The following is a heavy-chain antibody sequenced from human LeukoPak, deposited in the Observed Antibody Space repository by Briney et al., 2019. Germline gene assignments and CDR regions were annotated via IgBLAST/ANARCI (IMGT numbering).Heavy chain of an antibody. CDR1: GFTFSSYS. J-gene: IGHJ4*02. CDR2: ISSSSSYI. D-gene: IGHD5-18*01. V-gene: IGHV3-21*01. Sequence: TGGSLRFSCAASGFTFSSYSMNWVRQAPGKGLEWVSSISSSSSYIYYADSVKGRFTISRDNAKNSLYLQMNSLRAEDTAVYYCARDLIGYSYGSHWGQGTLVTVSS. CDR3: ARDLIGYSYGSH.